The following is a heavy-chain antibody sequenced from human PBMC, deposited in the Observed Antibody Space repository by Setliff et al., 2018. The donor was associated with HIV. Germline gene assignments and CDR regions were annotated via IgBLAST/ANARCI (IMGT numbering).Heavy chain of an antibody. J-gene: IGHJ6*03. CDR3: ARAGDGSPFYYYYYTDV. Sequence: SETLSLTCTVSGGSISNYYWSWIRQPPGKGLQWIGYIYYSGSTNYNPSLKSRVTISVDTSKNQFSLKLSSVTAADTAVYYCARAGDGSPFYYYYYTDVWGKGTTVTVSS. V-gene: IGHV4-59*01. CDR1: GGSISNYY. D-gene: IGHD1-26*01. CDR2: IYYSGST.